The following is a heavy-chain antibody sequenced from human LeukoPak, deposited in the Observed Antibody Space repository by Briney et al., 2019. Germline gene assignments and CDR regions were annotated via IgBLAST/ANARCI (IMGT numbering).Heavy chain of an antibody. J-gene: IGHJ4*02. CDR1: GFTVSSNY. V-gene: IGHV3-66*01. Sequence: GGSLRLSCAAFGFTVSSNYMSWVRQAPGKGLEWVSVIYSGGSTYYADSVKGRFTISRDNSKNTLYLQMNSLRAEDTAVYYCARAFKSRIDYWGQGTLVTVSS. CDR2: IYSGGST. CDR3: ARAFKSRIDY.